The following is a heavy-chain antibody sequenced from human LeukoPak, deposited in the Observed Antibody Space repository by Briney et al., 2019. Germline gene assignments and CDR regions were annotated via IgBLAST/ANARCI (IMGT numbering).Heavy chain of an antibody. D-gene: IGHD3-22*01. V-gene: IGHV1-69*05. Sequence: SVKVSCKASGGTFSSYAISWVRQAPGQGLEWMGGIIPIFGTANYAQKFQGRVTITTDESTSTAYMELSSLRSEDTAVYYCASCKIPRYYDSSGYSYYFDYWGQGTLVSVSS. J-gene: IGHJ4*02. CDR1: GGTFSSYA. CDR3: ASCKIPRYYDSSGYSYYFDY. CDR2: IIPIFGTA.